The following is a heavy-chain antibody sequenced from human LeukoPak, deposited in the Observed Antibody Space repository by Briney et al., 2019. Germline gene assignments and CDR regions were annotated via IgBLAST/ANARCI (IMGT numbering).Heavy chain of an antibody. CDR1: GFTFSSYG. J-gene: IGHJ4*02. D-gene: IGHD5-18*01. CDR3: ARDPRPKRGYSYGPFDY. CDR2: ISYDGSNK. Sequence: GGSLRLSCAASGFTFSSYGMHWVRQAPGKGLEWVAVISYDGSNKYYADSVKGRFTISRDNSKNTLYLQMNSLRAEDTAVYYCARDPRPKRGYSYGPFDYWGQGTLVTVSS. V-gene: IGHV3-30*03.